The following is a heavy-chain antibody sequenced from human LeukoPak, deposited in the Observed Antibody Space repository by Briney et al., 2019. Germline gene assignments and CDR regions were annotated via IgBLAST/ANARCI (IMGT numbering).Heavy chain of an antibody. Sequence: ASVKVSCKASGYTFTSYYMRWVRQAPGQGLEWMGIINPSGGSTSYAQKFQGRVTMTRDTSTSTVYMELSSLRSEDTAVYYCATILVGATYFDYWGQGTLVTVSS. V-gene: IGHV1-46*01. CDR2: INPSGGST. CDR3: ATILVGATYFDY. CDR1: GYTFTSYY. J-gene: IGHJ4*02. D-gene: IGHD1-26*01.